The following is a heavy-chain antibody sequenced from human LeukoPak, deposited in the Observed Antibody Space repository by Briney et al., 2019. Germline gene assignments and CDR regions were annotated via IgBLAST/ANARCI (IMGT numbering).Heavy chain of an antibody. V-gene: IGHV4-34*12. CDR3: ARRHLSYCSSTSCFLNWFDP. J-gene: IGHJ5*02. Sequence: SETLSLTCAVYGGSFNGYYWSWIRQLPGKGLEWIGESIHSGTTNYNPSLKSRVTISVDTSKNQFSLKLSSVTAADTAVYYCARRHLSYCSSTSCFLNWFDPWGQGTLVTVSS. CDR1: GGSFNGYY. D-gene: IGHD2-2*01. CDR2: SIHSGTT.